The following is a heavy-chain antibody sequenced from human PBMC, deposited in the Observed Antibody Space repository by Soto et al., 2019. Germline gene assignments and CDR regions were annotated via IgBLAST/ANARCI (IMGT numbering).Heavy chain of an antibody. CDR2: INPSGGGT. J-gene: IGHJ6*03. CDR1: GYTFTSYY. D-gene: IGHD3-22*01. Sequence: ASVKVSCKASGYTFTSYYMHWVRQAPGQGLEWMGIINPSGGGTTYAQRFQGRVTMTRDTSTSTVYMELSSLRSEDKAVYYCTRGRFGDDKVYYYYYMDVWGKGNTVNVS. V-gene: IGHV1-46*03. CDR3: TRGRFGDDKVYYYYYMDV.